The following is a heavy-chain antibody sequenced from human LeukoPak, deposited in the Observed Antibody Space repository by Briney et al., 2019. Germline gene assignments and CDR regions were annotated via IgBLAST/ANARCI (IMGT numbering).Heavy chain of an antibody. Sequence: GGSLRLSCAASGFTFSDHYMSWIRQAPGKGLEWVSYISSIGTTIYYAESVKGRFTISRDNAKNSLYLQMNSLRAEDTAVYYCAREMDYGDGVDYWGQGTLVTVSS. D-gene: IGHD4-17*01. CDR3: AREMDYGDGVDY. CDR1: GFTFSDHY. V-gene: IGHV3-11*04. J-gene: IGHJ4*02. CDR2: ISSIGTTI.